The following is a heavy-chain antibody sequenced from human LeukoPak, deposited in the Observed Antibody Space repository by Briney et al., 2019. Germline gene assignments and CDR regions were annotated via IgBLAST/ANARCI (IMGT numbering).Heavy chain of an antibody. D-gene: IGHD6-13*01. Sequence: GGSLRLSCAASGFTFSSYSMNWVRQAPGKGLEWVSYISSSSSTVYYADSVKGRFTISRDNSKNTLYLQMNSLRAEDTAVYYCAKVPYSSSWYEYFQHWGQGTLVTVSS. CDR2: ISSSSSTV. J-gene: IGHJ1*01. CDR1: GFTFSSYS. CDR3: AKVPYSSSWYEYFQH. V-gene: IGHV3-48*01.